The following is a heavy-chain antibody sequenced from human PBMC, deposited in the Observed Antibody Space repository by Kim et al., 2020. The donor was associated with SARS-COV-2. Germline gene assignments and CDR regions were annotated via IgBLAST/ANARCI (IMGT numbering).Heavy chain of an antibody. D-gene: IGHD3-10*01. V-gene: IGHV1-46*01. J-gene: IGHJ4*02. Sequence: AQKFQGRVTMTRDTSTSTVYMELSSLRSEDTAVYYCARVGDREFLNLLDYWGQGTLVTVSS. CDR3: ARVGDREFLNLLDY.